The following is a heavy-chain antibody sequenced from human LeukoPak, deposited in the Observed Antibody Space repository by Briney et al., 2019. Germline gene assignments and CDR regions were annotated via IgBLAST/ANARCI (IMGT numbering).Heavy chain of an antibody. Sequence: SETLSLTCTVSGASIGHYYWSWIRQTPEKGLEWMGHIHTSGGSSPYPSLKSRLTMSIDTSRNQFSLKLTSVTAADTAVYFCARLGSYHDFWGQGALVTVSS. D-gene: IGHD1-26*01. CDR3: ARLGSYHDF. CDR1: GASIGHYY. J-gene: IGHJ4*02. V-gene: IGHV4-4*09. CDR2: IHTSGGS.